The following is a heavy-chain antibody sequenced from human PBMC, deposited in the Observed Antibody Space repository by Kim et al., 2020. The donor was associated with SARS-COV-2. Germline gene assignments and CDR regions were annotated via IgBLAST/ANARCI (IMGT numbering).Heavy chain of an antibody. CDR3: SDLGSALDLDV. CDR1: GFTFSDHY. CDR2: IMNKAYGYTT. D-gene: IGHD2-15*01. J-gene: IGHJ6*02. Sequence: GGSLRLSCAASGFTFSDHYIDWVRQAPGKGLEWVGHIMNKAYGYTTLYAASVKGRFTISRDDSKNSVFLQMSYLRSDDTAVYYCSDLGSALDLDVWGQGTTVTVSS. V-gene: IGHV3-72*01.